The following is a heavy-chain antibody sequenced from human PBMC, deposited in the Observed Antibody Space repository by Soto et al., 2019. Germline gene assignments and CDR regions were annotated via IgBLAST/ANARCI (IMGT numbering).Heavy chain of an antibody. V-gene: IGHV1-69*13. Sequence: SVKVSCKASGGTFSSYAISWVRQAPGQGLEWMGGIIPIFGTANYAQKFQGRVTITADESTSTAYMELSSLRSEDTAVYYCARVYRQWLGGYYYGMDVWGQGTTVTVSS. CDR3: ARVYRQWLGGYYYGMDV. CDR1: GGTFSSYA. J-gene: IGHJ6*02. D-gene: IGHD6-19*01. CDR2: IIPIFGTA.